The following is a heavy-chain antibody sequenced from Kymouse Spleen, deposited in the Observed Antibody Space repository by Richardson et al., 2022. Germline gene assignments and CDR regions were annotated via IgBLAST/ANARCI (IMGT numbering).Heavy chain of an antibody. CDR1: GFTVSSNY. D-gene: IGHD3-9*01. Sequence: EVQLVESGGGLIQPGGSLRLSCAASGFTVSSNYMSWVRQAPGKGLEWVSVIYSCGSTYYADSVKGRFTISRDNSKNTLYLQMNSLRAEDTAVYYCARGHYDILTGSYYYGMDVWGQGTTVTVSS. CDR3: ARGHYDILTGSYYYGMDV. J-gene: IGHJ6*02. V-gene: IGHV3-66*03. CDR2: IYSCGST.